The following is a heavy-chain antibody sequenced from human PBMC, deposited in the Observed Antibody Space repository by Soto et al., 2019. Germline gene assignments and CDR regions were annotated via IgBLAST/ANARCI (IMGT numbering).Heavy chain of an antibody. V-gene: IGHV4-31*03. CDR2: IYYSGST. D-gene: IGHD3-10*01. J-gene: IGHJ3*02. CDR1: GGSISSGVYY. Sequence: QVQLQESGPGLVKPSQTLSLTCTVSGGSISSGVYYWSWIRQHPGKGLEWIGYIYYSGSTYYNPSLKSRVTISVDTSKNQFSLKLSSVTAADTAVYYCARVPDEDGSGSYYSDAFDIWGQGTMVTVSS. CDR3: ARVPDEDGSGSYYSDAFDI.